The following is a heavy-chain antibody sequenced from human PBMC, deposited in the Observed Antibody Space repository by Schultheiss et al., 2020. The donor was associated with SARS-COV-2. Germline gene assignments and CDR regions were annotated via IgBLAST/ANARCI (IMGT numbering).Heavy chain of an antibody. CDR3: ARGPSGMDV. CDR1: GGTFSSYA. J-gene: IGHJ6*02. Sequence: ASVKVSCKASGGTFSSYAISWVRQATGQGLEWMGWISAYNGNTNYAQKLQGRVTMTTDTSTSTAYMELRSLRSEDTAVYYCARGPSGMDVWGQGTTVTVSS. CDR2: ISAYNGNT. V-gene: IGHV1-18*01.